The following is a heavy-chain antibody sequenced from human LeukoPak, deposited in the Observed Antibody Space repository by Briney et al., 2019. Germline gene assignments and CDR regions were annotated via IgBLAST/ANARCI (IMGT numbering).Heavy chain of an antibody. V-gene: IGHV3-49*03. CDR2: IRSKAYGGTT. CDR3: TRDPDRLFGEFDY. Sequence: PGGSLRLSCTASGFTFGDYAMSWFRQAPGKGLEWVGFIRSKAYGGTTEYAASVKGRFTISRDDSKSIAYLQMNSLKTEDTAVYYCTRDPDRLFGEFDYWGQGTLVTVSS. CDR1: GFTFGDYA. D-gene: IGHD3-10*02. J-gene: IGHJ4*02.